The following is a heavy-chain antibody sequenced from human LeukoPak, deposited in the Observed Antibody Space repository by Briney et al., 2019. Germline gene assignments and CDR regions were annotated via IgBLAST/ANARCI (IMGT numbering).Heavy chain of an antibody. D-gene: IGHD6-13*01. Sequence: SETLSLTCTVSGGPISSYYRSWIRQPPGKGLEWIGYIYYSGSTNYNPSLKSRVTISVDTSKNQFSLKLSSVTAADTAVYYCTRSSSWYFDYWGQGTLVTVSS. CDR1: GGPISSYY. J-gene: IGHJ4*02. V-gene: IGHV4-59*01. CDR3: TRSSSWYFDY. CDR2: IYYSGST.